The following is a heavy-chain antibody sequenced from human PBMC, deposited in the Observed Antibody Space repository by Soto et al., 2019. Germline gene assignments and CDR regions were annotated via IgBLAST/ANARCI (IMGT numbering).Heavy chain of an antibody. V-gene: IGHV3-30-3*01. Sequence: RRRSSAASGGPCISYTKHLVRQGPGKGLEWVAVISYDGSNKYYADSVKGRFTISRDNSKNTLYLQMNSLRAEDTAVYYCARMYSSSYYYYSGIDVWGQGTKVTVSS. CDR1: GGPCISYT. CDR3: ARMYSSSYYYYSGIDV. J-gene: IGHJ6*02. D-gene: IGHD6-6*01. CDR2: ISYDGSNK.